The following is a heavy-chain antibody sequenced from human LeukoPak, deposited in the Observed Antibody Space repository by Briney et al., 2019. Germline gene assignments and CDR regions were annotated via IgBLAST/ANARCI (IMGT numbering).Heavy chain of an antibody. CDR2: IKLDGSEK. CDR1: GFTFGKYW. Sequence: PGGSLRLSCVASGFTFGKYWMSWVRQAPGKGLEWVANIKLDGSEKNYVDSVKGRFTISRDNTKNSLYLQMNSLRAEDTAVYYCGREGRWMGAFDYWGQGTLVTVSS. CDR3: GREGRWMGAFDY. J-gene: IGHJ4*02. V-gene: IGHV3-7*03. D-gene: IGHD1-26*01.